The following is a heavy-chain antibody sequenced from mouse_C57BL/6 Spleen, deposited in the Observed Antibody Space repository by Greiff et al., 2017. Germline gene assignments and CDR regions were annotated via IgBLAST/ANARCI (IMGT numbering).Heavy chain of an antibody. V-gene: IGHV5-6*01. Sequence: EVKLMESGGDLVKPGGSLKLSCAASGFTFSSYGMSWVRQTPDKRLEWVATISSGGSYTYYPDSVKGRFTISRDNAKNTLYLQMSSLKSEDTAMYYCARLGPHCDYWGQGTTLTVSS. CDR3: ARLGPHCDY. D-gene: IGHD4-1*01. CDR1: GFTFSSYG. J-gene: IGHJ2*01. CDR2: ISSGGSYT.